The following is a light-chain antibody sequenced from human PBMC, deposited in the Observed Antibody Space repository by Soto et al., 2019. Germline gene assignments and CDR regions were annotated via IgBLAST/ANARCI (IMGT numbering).Light chain of an antibody. J-gene: IGLJ2*01. V-gene: IGLV1-47*01. CDR1: SSNIGSNY. Sequence: QSVLTQPPSASGTPGQRVTISCSGSSSNIGSNYVYWYQQLPGTAPKLLIYRNNQRPSGVPERFSGSKSGTSASLAISGLRSEDEADYYCAAWDDRLSVVFGGGTKLTVL. CDR2: RNN. CDR3: AAWDDRLSVV.